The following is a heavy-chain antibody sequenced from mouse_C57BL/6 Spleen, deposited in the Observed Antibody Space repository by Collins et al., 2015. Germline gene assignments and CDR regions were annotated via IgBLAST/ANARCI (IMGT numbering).Heavy chain of an antibody. D-gene: IGHD2-3*01. J-gene: IGHJ4*01. Sequence: QVQLQQSGAELMKPGASVKLSCKATGYTFTGYWIEWVKQRPGHGLEWIGEIFPGSGSTNYNEKFKGKATFTADTSSNTAYMQLSSLTTGDSAIYYCARRWLLLAMNYWGQGTSVTVSS. V-gene: IGHV1-9*01. CDR2: IFPGSGST. CDR1: GYTFTGYW. CDR3: ARRWLLLAMNY.